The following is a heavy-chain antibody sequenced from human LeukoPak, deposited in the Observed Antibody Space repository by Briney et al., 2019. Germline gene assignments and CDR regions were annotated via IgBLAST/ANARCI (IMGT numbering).Heavy chain of an antibody. CDR3: ARALSSAFKWERAPSDY. CDR1: GFTFSSYA. J-gene: IGHJ4*02. D-gene: IGHD1-26*01. CDR2: ISYDGSNK. V-gene: IGHV3-30-3*01. Sequence: PGGSLRLSCAASGFTFSSYAMHWVRQAPGKGLEWVAVISYDGSNKYYADSVKGRFTISRDNSKNTLYLQMNSLRAEDTAVYYCARALSSAFKWERAPSDYWGQGTLVTVSS.